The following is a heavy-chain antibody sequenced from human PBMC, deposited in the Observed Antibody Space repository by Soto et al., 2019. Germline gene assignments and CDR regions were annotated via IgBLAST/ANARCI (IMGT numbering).Heavy chain of an antibody. D-gene: IGHD6-13*01. CDR2: ISGSGIDT. CDR3: ASGQQIRLADI. J-gene: IGHJ3*02. Sequence: QVQLVESGGGLVKPGGSLRLSCAASGFIFSDYYASWIRQAPGKGLEWLSYISGSGIDTNYADSVKGRFTISRDNAENSLYLQMNSLRAEDTAVYYCASGQQIRLADIWGQVTMVTVSS. V-gene: IGHV3-11*05. CDR1: GFIFSDYY.